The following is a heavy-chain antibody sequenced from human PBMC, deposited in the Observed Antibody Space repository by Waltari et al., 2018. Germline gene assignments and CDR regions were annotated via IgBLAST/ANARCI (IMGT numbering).Heavy chain of an antibody. CDR2: ISGSGGST. D-gene: IGHD1-7*01. V-gene: IGHV3-23*04. Sequence: EVQLVESGGGLVQPGGSLRLSCAASGFTFSSYAMSWVRQAPGKGLEWVSAISGSGGSTYYADSVKGRFTISRDNSKNTLYLQMNSLRAEDTAVYYCAKAFEAYNWNYGYFDYWGQGTLVTVSS. CDR3: AKAFEAYNWNYGYFDY. J-gene: IGHJ4*02. CDR1: GFTFSSYA.